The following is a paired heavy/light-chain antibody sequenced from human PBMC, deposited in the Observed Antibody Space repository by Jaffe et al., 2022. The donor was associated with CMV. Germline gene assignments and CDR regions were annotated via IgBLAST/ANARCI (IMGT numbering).Heavy chain of an antibody. CDR3: ARDEMATMASDADAFDI. CDR1: GGSISSYY. Sequence: QVQLQESGPGLVKPSETLSLTCTVSGGSISSYYWSWIRQPAGKGLEWIGRIYTSGSTNYNPSLKSRVTMSVDTSKNQFSLKLSSVTAADTAVYYCARDEMATMASDADAFDIWGQGTMVTVSS. J-gene: IGHJ3*02. CDR2: IYTSGST. D-gene: IGHD5-12*01. V-gene: IGHV4-4*07.
Light chain of an antibody. CDR3: QQRSNFIFT. CDR1: QSVSSY. J-gene: IGKJ3*01. V-gene: IGKV3-11*01. Sequence: EIVLTQSPATLSLSPGERATLSCRASQSVSSYLAWYQQKPGQAPRLLIYDASNRATGIPARFSGSGSGTDFTLTISSLEPEDFAVYYCQQRSNFIFTFGPGTKVDIK. CDR2: DAS.